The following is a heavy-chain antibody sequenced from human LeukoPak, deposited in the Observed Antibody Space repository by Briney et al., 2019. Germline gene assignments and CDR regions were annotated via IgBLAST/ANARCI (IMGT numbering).Heavy chain of an antibody. Sequence: GASVKVSCKASGGTFSSYAISWVRQAPGQGLEWMGWISAYNGNTNYAQKLQGRVTMTRDTSTSTVYMELSSLRSEDTAVYYCAREPVEISDVSFDYWGQGTLVTVSS. CDR2: ISAYNGNT. CDR3: AREPVEISDVSFDY. J-gene: IGHJ4*02. D-gene: IGHD5-24*01. CDR1: GGTFSSYA. V-gene: IGHV1-18*01.